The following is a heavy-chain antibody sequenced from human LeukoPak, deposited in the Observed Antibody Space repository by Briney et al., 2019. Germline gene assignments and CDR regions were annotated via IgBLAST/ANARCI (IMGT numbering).Heavy chain of an antibody. CDR1: GFTFYDYA. CDR2: INWNSGNI. V-gene: IGHV3-9*03. J-gene: IGHJ4*02. CDR3: AEGSSAWNEVFHFDY. D-gene: IGHD1-1*01. Sequence: GGSLRLSCAASGFTFYDYAMHWVRQAPGKGLEWVSAINWNSGNIGYADSVKGRFTISRDNAKNSLYLQMNSLRAEDMALYYCAEGSSAWNEVFHFDYWGQGTLVTVSS.